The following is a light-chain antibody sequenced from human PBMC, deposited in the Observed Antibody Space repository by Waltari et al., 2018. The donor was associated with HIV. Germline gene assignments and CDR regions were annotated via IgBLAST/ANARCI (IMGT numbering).Light chain of an antibody. CDR3: AAWDDSLRGWV. CDR1: SSNIGTNS. Sequence: QSVLTQPPSASGTPGQRVTISYSGSSSNIGTNSVYWCQQRPGTTPKLLIYRSNQRPSGVPDRFSGSKSGTSGSLAISGLRSEDEADYYCAAWDDSLRGWVFGGGTKLTVL. CDR2: RSN. V-gene: IGLV1-47*01. J-gene: IGLJ3*02.